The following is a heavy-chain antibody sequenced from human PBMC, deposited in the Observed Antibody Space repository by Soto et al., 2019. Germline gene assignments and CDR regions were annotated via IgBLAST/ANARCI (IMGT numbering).Heavy chain of an antibody. V-gene: IGHV4-39*01. Sequence: PSETLSLTCTVSGGSISSSSYYWGWIRQPPGKGLEWIGSIYYSGSTYYNPSLKSRVTISVDTSKNQFSLKLSSVTAADTAVYYCARSSGWEEYYYYGMDVWGQGTTVTVSS. CDR2: IYYSGST. CDR1: GGSISSSSYY. J-gene: IGHJ6*02. D-gene: IGHD6-19*01. CDR3: ARSSGWEEYYYYGMDV.